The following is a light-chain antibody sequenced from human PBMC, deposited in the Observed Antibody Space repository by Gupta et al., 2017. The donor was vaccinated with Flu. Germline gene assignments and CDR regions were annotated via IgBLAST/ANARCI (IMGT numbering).Light chain of an antibody. Sequence: QSVLTQPPSVSVAPAQRVTIPCTGSSSNIGAGYDVHWYQQLPGTAPKLLIYGNSNRPSGVPDRFSGPKSGTSASLAITGLQAEDEADYYCQSNDSSLSGYVFGTGTKVTVL. J-gene: IGLJ1*01. CDR1: SSNIGAGYD. CDR2: GNS. CDR3: QSNDSSLSGYV. V-gene: IGLV1-40*01.